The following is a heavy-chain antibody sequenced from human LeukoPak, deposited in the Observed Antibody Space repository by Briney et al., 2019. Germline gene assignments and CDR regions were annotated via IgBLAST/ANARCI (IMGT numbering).Heavy chain of an antibody. V-gene: IGHV6-1*01. CDR3: ARSHGGSSTWFDP. CDR1: GDGVSSNSAA. CDR2: TYYRSKWYN. J-gene: IGHJ5*02. Sequence: SQTLSLTCAISGDGVSSNSAAWNWIRQSPSRGLEWLGRTYYRSKWYNDYAESVKSRITINPDTSKNQFSLQLNSVTPDDTAVYFCARSHGGSSTWFDPWGQGTLVTVSS. D-gene: IGHD2-15*01.